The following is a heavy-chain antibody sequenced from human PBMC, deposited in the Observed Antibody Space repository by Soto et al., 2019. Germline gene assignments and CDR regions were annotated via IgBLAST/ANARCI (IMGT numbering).Heavy chain of an antibody. CDR2: VNPSGGHT. CDR3: ASGGHVVVVTAALDY. CDR1: GDTFTDYY. V-gene: IGHV1-46*01. Sequence: QVQLMQSGAEVKKPGASVKVSCKASGDTFTDYYIHWVRQAPGQGLEWMGTVNPSGGHTTYAQHCLGRGHXARDPSXXHLYMALDSLTSDDTAIYDCASGGHVVVVTAALDYWGQGTLVTVSS. D-gene: IGHD2-21*02. J-gene: IGHJ4*02.